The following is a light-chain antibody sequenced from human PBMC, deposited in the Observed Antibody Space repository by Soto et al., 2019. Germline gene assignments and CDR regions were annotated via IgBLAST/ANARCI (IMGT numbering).Light chain of an antibody. V-gene: IGLV2-14*01. Sequence: QSALTQPASVSGSPGQSITISCTGTSSDLAIYNYVSWYQQQPGKAPKLMIYEVNNRPSGVSNRFSGSKSGNTASLTISGLQAEDEADYYCSSYTTSNTYVFGTGTKLTVL. J-gene: IGLJ1*01. CDR3: SSYTTSNTYV. CDR2: EVN. CDR1: SSDLAIYNY.